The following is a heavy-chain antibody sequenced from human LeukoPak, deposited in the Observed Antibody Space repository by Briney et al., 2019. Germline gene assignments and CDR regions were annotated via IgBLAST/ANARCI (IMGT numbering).Heavy chain of an antibody. V-gene: IGHV4-59*01. J-gene: IGHJ5*02. D-gene: IGHD3-3*01. CDR3: ARAVTIFMGWFDP. Sequence: PSETLSLTCTVSGGSISSYYWSWIRQPPGKGLEWCGYIYYSGSTNYNPSLKSRVTISVDTSKNQFSLKLSSVTAADTAVYYCARAVTIFMGWFDPWGQGTLVTVSS. CDR1: GGSISSYY. CDR2: IYYSGST.